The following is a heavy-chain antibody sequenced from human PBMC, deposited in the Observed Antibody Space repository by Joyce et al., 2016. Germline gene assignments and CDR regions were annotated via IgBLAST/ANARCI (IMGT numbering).Heavy chain of an antibody. Sequence: QVQLQESGPGLVKPSETLYLTCTVSGDSIGTYYWNWIRQPPGKGLEWIGYIFYTGITNYNPSLKSRVTMSVDMSKNQFSLNLNSVTAADTAVYYCARVGSSWSFGYWGQGTLVTVSS. CDR2: IFYTGIT. CDR3: ARVGSSWSFGY. V-gene: IGHV4-59*01. J-gene: IGHJ4*02. CDR1: GDSIGTYY. D-gene: IGHD6-13*01.